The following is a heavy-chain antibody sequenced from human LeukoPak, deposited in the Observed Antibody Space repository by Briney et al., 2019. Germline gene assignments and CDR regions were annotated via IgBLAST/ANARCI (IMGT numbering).Heavy chain of an antibody. CDR1: GGSISSYY. D-gene: IGHD4-17*01. CDR2: ISDIGSI. Sequence: SETLSLTCTVSGGSISSYYWSWIRQPPGKGLEWIAYISDIGSINYNPSLKSRVTISLDTSKNQFSLKLSSVTAADTAVYYCATTTVVTPCAFDIWGQGTMVTVSS. V-gene: IGHV4-59*08. J-gene: IGHJ3*02. CDR3: ATTTVVTPCAFDI.